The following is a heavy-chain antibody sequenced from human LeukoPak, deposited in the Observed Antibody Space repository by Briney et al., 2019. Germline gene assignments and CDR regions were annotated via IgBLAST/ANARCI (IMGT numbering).Heavy chain of an antibody. D-gene: IGHD3-22*01. CDR3: ARYYYDSSGYYSGAFDI. V-gene: IGHV1-18*01. Sequence: GASVKVSCKASGYTFTSYGISWVRQAHGQGLEWMGWISAYNGNTNYAQKLQGRVTMTTDTSTSTAYMELRSLRSDDTAVYYCARYYYDSSGYYSGAFDIWGQGTMVTVSS. CDR2: ISAYNGNT. J-gene: IGHJ3*02. CDR1: GYTFTSYG.